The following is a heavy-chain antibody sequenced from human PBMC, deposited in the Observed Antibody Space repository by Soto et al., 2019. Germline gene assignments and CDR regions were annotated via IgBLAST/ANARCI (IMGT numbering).Heavy chain of an antibody. D-gene: IGHD3-22*01. CDR2: IIPIFGTA. CDR1: GGTFSSYA. V-gene: IGHV1-69*01. Sequence: QVQLVQSGAEVKKPGSSVKVSCKASGGTFSSYAISWVRQAPGQGLEWMGGIIPIFGTANYAQKFQGRVTITADESTGTAYMELSSLRSEDTAVYYCASNYYDSSGYYMGYFDYWGQGTLVTVSS. CDR3: ASNYYDSSGYYMGYFDY. J-gene: IGHJ4*02.